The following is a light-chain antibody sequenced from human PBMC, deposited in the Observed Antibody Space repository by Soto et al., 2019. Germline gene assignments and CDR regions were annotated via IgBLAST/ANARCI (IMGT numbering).Light chain of an antibody. CDR2: DVS. Sequence: SALTQPASVSGSPGQSITISCTGTSSDVGGYNFVSWYQQHPDKAPKVMIYDVSSRPSGVSNRFSGSKSGSTASLTISGLQAEDEADYYCASYTSSGTEVFGTGTKLTVL. CDR3: ASYTSSGTEV. V-gene: IGLV2-14*03. CDR1: SSDVGGYNF. J-gene: IGLJ1*01.